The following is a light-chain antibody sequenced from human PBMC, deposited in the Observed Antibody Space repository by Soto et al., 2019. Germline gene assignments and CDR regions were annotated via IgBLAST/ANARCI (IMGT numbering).Light chain of an antibody. Sequence: EIVMTQSPATLSVSLGERATLSCRASQSVSSNLAWYQQKSGQTPRLLIYGASTRATGIPARFSGSGSGTDFTLTISSLQSEDLAVYYCHQYDNWLWTFGQGTKVEIK. CDR3: HQYDNWLWT. CDR2: GAS. CDR1: QSVSSN. J-gene: IGKJ1*01. V-gene: IGKV3-15*01.